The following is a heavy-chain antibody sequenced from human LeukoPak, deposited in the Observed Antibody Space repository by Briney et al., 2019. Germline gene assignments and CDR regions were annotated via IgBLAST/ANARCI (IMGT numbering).Heavy chain of an antibody. D-gene: IGHD5-24*01. Sequence: GGSLRLSCAASGFTFSSYAMSWVRQAPGKGLEWVSAISGSGGSTYYADSVKSRFTISRDNSKNTLYLQMNGLRAEDTAVYYCAKSLRWLQSTFDYWGQGTLVTVSS. J-gene: IGHJ4*02. V-gene: IGHV3-23*01. CDR2: ISGSGGST. CDR3: AKSLRWLQSTFDY. CDR1: GFTFSSYA.